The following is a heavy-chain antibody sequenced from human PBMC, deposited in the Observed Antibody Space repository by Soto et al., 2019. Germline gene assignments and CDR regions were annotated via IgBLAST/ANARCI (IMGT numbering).Heavy chain of an antibody. Sequence: PSETLSLTCTVSGGSISSYYWSWIRQPPGKGLEWIGYIYYSGSTNYNPSLKSRVTISVDTSKNQFSLKLSSVTAADTAVYYCARQGYDFWSGPTYYFDYWGQGTLVTVSS. CDR2: IYYSGST. J-gene: IGHJ4*02. CDR3: ARQGYDFWSGPTYYFDY. V-gene: IGHV4-59*08. D-gene: IGHD3-3*01. CDR1: GGSISSYY.